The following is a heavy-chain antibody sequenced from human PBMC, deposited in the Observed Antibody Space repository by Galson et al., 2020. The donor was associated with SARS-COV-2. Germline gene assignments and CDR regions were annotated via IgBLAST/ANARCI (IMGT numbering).Heavy chain of an antibody. V-gene: IGHV3-30*18. CDR2: ISYEGSIK. CDR1: GFTFNNYA. Sequence: GGSLRLSCAASGFTFNNYAIHWVRQAPGKGLEWLALISYEGSIKVYADTVKGRSAISRDTSKNTVYLQVSSLRPEDTATYYCAKVSPQCHVFSYWYLDLWGRGTLGTVAS. CDR3: AKVSPQCHVFSYWYLDL. D-gene: IGHD2-2*01. J-gene: IGHJ2*01.